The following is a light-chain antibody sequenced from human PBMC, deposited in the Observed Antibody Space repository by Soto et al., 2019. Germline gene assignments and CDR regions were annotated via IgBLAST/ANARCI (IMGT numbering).Light chain of an antibody. V-gene: IGLV2-14*01. CDR2: EVS. CDR3: TSYTSTTTYV. J-gene: IGLJ1*01. CDR1: SSDVGGYNY. Sequence: QSASVSGSPGQSITISCTGTSSDVGGYNYVSWYQQHPGKAPKLMIYEVSNRPSGVSNRFSGSKSGNTASLTISGLQAEDEADYYCTSYTSTTTYVFGTGTKVTVL.